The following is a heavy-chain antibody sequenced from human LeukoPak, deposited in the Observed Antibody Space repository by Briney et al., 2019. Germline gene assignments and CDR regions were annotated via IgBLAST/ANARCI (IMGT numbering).Heavy chain of an antibody. CDR3: AKDPGYSGYNYYYFDY. V-gene: IGHV3-23*01. CDR1: GFTFSSDA. J-gene: IGHJ4*02. Sequence: GGSLRLSCAASGFTFSSDAMSWVRRAPGKGLEWVSGISGSGGSTYYADSVKGRFTISRDNSKNTLYLQMNSLRAKDTALYYCAKDPGYSGYNYYYFDYWGQGTLVTVSS. CDR2: ISGSGGST. D-gene: IGHD5-12*01.